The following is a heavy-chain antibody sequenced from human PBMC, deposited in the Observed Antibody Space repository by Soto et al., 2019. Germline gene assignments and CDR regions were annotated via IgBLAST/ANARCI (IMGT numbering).Heavy chain of an antibody. CDR2: ISAYNGNT. CDR1: GYPFTSYG. V-gene: IGHV1-18*01. D-gene: IGHD2-2*02. CDR3: AREMGRSCSSTSCYNNWFDP. Sequence: QVQLGQSGAEVKKPGASVKVSCKASGYPFTSYGISWVRQAPGQGLEWMGWISAYNGNTNYAQKLPGRVTMTTYTAASTAYMELGSLRSDDTAVYYCAREMGRSCSSTSCYNNWFDPWGQGTLVTVSS. J-gene: IGHJ5*02.